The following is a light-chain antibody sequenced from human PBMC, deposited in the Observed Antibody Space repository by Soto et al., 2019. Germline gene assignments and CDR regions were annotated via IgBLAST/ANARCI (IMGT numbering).Light chain of an antibody. Sequence: VLAQPSSVSGSPGQSITISCTGTSTDVGGYNYVSWYQHHSGKAPKLLIYEVTNRPSGISDRFSGSKSVNTASLTIPGLQAEDESDYYCGSYSSTDTPFVFGTGTKVTVL. CDR3: GSYSSTDTPFV. CDR2: EVT. V-gene: IGLV2-14*01. CDR1: STDVGGYNY. J-gene: IGLJ1*01.